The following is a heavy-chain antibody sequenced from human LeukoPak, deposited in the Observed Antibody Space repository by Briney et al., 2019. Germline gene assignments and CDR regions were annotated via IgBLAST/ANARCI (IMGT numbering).Heavy chain of an antibody. V-gene: IGHV5-51*01. D-gene: IGHD5-18*01. Sequence: GESLNLSCKGSGYSFPSYWIGWVRQVPGQGLEWMGIIYPGDSDTAYSPSFQGQVTVSADNSITTAYPQWSSLEASDTAMYYCARRGRYSYGFYFDYWGQGTLVTVSS. J-gene: IGHJ4*02. CDR3: ARRGRYSYGFYFDY. CDR2: IYPGDSDT. CDR1: GYSFPSYW.